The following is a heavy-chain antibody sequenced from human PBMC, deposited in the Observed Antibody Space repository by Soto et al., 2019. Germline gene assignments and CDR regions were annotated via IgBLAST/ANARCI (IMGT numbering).Heavy chain of an antibody. D-gene: IGHD6-13*01. Sequence: SVKVSCKASGGTFSSYAISWVRQAPGQGLEWMGGIIPIFGTANYAQKFQGRVTMTTDTSTSTAYMELRSLRSDDTAVYYCARGSGAAALRRFDPWGQGTLVTVSS. CDR2: IIPIFGTA. CDR3: ARGSGAAALRRFDP. V-gene: IGHV1-69*05. J-gene: IGHJ5*02. CDR1: GGTFSSYA.